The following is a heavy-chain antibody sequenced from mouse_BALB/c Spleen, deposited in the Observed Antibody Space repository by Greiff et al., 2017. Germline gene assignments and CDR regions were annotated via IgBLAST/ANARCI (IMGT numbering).Heavy chain of an antibody. CDR3: ARAYVYGGWFAY. V-gene: IGHV2-9*02. CDR1: GFSLTSYG. CDR2: IWAGGST. Sequence: VMLVESGPGLVAPSQSLSISCTVSGFSLTSYGVHWVHQPPGKGLEWLGVIWAGGSTNYNSALMSRLSINKDNTKSQVFLKMNSLQTDDTDLYSCARAYVYGGWFAYWGQGTLVTVSA. D-gene: IGHD6-5*01. J-gene: IGHJ3*01.